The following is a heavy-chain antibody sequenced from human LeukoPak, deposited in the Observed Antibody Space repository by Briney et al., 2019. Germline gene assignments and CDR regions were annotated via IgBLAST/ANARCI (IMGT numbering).Heavy chain of an antibody. D-gene: IGHD3-22*01. CDR2: ISGSGPST. CDR1: GFTFSSYA. J-gene: IGHJ4*02. CDR3: ARLPTFYYDSSGYHYDY. V-gene: IGHV3-23*01. Sequence: GGSLRLSCAASGFTFSSYAMSWVRQAPGKGLEWVSSISGSGPSTDYTDAVKGRFIISRDKSKNTLHLQMNSLRAEDTALYYCARLPTFYYDSSGYHYDYWGQGTLVTVSS.